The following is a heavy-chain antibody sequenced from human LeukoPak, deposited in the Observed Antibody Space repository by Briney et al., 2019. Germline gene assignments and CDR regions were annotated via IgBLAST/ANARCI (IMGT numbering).Heavy chain of an antibody. CDR1: GFTFSSYG. CDR3: VKDSSWMGEYYFDY. V-gene: IGHV3-30*02. J-gene: IGHJ4*02. CDR2: IRYDGSNK. D-gene: IGHD3-16*01. Sequence: GGSLRLSCAASGFTFSSYGMHWVRQAPGKGLEWVAFIRYDGSNKYYADSVKGRFTISRDNSKNTLYLQMNSLRADDTAVYYCVKDSSWMGEYYFDYWGQGTLVTVSS.